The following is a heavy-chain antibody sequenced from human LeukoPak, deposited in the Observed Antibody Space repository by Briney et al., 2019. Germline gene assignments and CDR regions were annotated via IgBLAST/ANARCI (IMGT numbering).Heavy chain of an antibody. V-gene: IGHV3-23*01. CDR3: ARFAAGGSYYYYMDV. Sequence: GGSLRLSCAASKFSFQSYGMSWVRQAPGKGLEWVSGINHSGETTYYADSVKGRFTISRDNSRNTLYLQMNSLRAEDTAIYYCARFAAGGSYYYYMDVWGKGTTVTVSS. D-gene: IGHD3-10*01. CDR1: KFSFQSYG. J-gene: IGHJ6*03. CDR2: INHSGETT.